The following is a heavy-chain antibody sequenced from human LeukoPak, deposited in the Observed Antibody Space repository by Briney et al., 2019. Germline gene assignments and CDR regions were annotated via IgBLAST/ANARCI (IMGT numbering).Heavy chain of an antibody. CDR3: ARDRPIAARHDAFDI. Sequence: GGSLRLSCAASGFTFSSYGMSWVRQAPGKGLEWVSGINWNGGSTGYADSVKGRFTISRDNAKNSLYLQMNSLRAEDTALYYCARDRPIAARHDAFDIWGQGTMVTVSS. V-gene: IGHV3-20*04. CDR2: INWNGGST. D-gene: IGHD6-6*01. CDR1: GFTFSSYG. J-gene: IGHJ3*02.